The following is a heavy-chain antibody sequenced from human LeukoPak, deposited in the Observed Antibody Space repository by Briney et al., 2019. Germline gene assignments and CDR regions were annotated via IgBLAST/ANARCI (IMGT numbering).Heavy chain of an antibody. J-gene: IGHJ4*02. CDR1: GFTVSSST. CDR3: AREIGGGHHYFEH. V-gene: IGHV3-53*01. Sequence: VGSLRLSCAGSGFTVSSSTMSWVRQAPGKGLEWVSNFYSDALDGITNYADSVKGRFTISRDNSQNTLYLQMNSLRVEDTATYYCAREIGGGHHYFEHWGQGTVVTVSS. D-gene: IGHD1-26*01. CDR2: FYSDALDGIT.